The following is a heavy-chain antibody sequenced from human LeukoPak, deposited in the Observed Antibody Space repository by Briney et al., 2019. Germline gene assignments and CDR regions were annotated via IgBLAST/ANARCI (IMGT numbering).Heavy chain of an antibody. J-gene: IGHJ4*02. CDR3: ATSPGSYFDY. D-gene: IGHD1-26*01. CDR2: INPNSGGT. V-gene: IGHV1-2*02. CDR1: GYTFTGYY. Sequence: ASVKVSCKASGYTFTGYYMHWVRQAPGQGLEWMGWINPNSGGTNYAQKFQGRVTMTRDTSISTVYMELSSLRSEDTAVYYCATSPGSYFDYWGQGTLVTVSS.